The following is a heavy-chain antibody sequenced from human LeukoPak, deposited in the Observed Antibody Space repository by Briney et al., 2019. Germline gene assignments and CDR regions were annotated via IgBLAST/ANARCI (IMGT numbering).Heavy chain of an antibody. V-gene: IGHV3-74*01. CDR2: IKSDGSRT. J-gene: IGHJ4*02. CDR3: GRGLRPVDY. CDR1: GFTFSSYW. Sequence: TGGSLRLSCAAPGFTFSSYWMHWVRQAPGKGLVWVSHIKSDGSRTNYADSVKGRFTISRDNAKNTVYLQMNCLRVEDTAVYYCGRGLRPVDYWGQGTLVTVSS.